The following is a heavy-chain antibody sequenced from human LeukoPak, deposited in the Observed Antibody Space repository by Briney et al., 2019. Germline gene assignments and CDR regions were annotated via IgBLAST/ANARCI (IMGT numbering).Heavy chain of an antibody. CDR3: ARGRYYYYFDY. Sequence: SETLSLTCTVSGGPVSSGSYYWSWIRQPPGKGLEWIGYIYYSGSTNYNPSLKSRVTISVDTSKNQFSLKLSSVTAADTAVYYCARGRYYYYFDYWGQGTLLTVSS. D-gene: IGHD1-26*01. CDR2: IYYSGST. CDR1: GGPVSSGSYY. J-gene: IGHJ4*02. V-gene: IGHV4-61*01.